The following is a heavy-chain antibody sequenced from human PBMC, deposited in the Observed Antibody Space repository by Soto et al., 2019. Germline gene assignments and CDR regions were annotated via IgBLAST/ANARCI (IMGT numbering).Heavy chain of an antibody. Sequence: EVQLVESGGGLVQPGGSLRLSCAASGFTFSDHYMDWVRQAPGKGLEWVGHIRNKANSYTTEYAASVKGRFTISRDDSKNSLYLQMSSLKTEDTAVYYCARVVGAPNWFDPWGQGTLVTVSS. CDR2: IRNKANSYTT. CDR3: ARVVGAPNWFDP. J-gene: IGHJ5*02. CDR1: GFTFSDHY. D-gene: IGHD1-26*01. V-gene: IGHV3-72*01.